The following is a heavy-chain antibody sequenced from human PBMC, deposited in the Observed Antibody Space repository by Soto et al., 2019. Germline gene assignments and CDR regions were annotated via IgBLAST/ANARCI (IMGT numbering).Heavy chain of an antibody. J-gene: IGHJ6*03. V-gene: IGHV3-53*04. Sequence: GGSLRLSCAASGFTVSSNYMRWVRQAPRKGLEWVSVIYSGGSTYYADSVKGRFTISRHNSKNTLYLQMNSLRAEDTAVYYCASLGAAAGMNYYYYMDVWGKGTTVTVSS. CDR2: IYSGGST. D-gene: IGHD6-13*01. CDR3: ASLGAAAGMNYYYYMDV. CDR1: GFTVSSNY.